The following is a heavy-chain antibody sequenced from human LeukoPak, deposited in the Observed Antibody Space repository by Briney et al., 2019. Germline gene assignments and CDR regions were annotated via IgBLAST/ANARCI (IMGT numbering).Heavy chain of an antibody. V-gene: IGHV1-2*06. CDR2: INPNSGGT. D-gene: IGHD4-11*01. Sequence: ASVKVSCKASGFTFTSSAVHWVRQAPGQGLEWMGRINPNSGGTNYAQKFQGRVTMTRDTSISTAYMELSRLRSDDTAVYYCARSDYSNYTPYYYGMDVWGQGTTVTVSS. J-gene: IGHJ6*02. CDR3: ARSDYSNYTPYYYGMDV. CDR1: GFTFTSSA.